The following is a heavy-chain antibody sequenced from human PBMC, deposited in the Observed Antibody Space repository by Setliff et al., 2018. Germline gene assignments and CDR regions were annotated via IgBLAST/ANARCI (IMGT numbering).Heavy chain of an antibody. J-gene: IGHJ4*02. D-gene: IGHD6-13*01. Sequence: ASVKVSCKATGYTLSRHYMHWARQAPGQGLEWMGIINPGGGSASIVQKFQGRVSMTSDTSTSTVYMEFTGLTSEDTAVYYCARAGVAAADRKGLLEYWGQGTLVTVS. V-gene: IGHV1-46*01. CDR3: ARAGVAAADRKGLLEY. CDR1: GYTLSRHY. CDR2: INPGGGSA.